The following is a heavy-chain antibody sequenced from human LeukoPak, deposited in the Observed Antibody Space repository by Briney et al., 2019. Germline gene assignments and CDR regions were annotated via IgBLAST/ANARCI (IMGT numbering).Heavy chain of an antibody. CDR1: GFTFSSYS. D-gene: IGHD4-17*01. V-gene: IGHV3-21*01. CDR2: ISSSSSYI. Sequence: GGSLRLPCAASGFTFSSYSMNWVRQAPGKGLEWVSSISSSSSYIYYADSVKGRFTISRDNAKNSLYPQMNSLRAEDTAVYYCARDVSDYGDYLYFDYWGQGTLVTVSS. CDR3: ARDVSDYGDYLYFDY. J-gene: IGHJ4*02.